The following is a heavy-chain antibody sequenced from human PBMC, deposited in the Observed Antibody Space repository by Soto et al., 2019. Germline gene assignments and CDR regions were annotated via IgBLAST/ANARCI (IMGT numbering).Heavy chain of an antibody. D-gene: IGHD3-3*01. CDR3: ARDPIFGVVIPNNWFDP. CDR1: GFTFTSYG. J-gene: IGHJ5*02. CDR2: ISAYNGNT. V-gene: IGHV1-18*04. Sequence: ASLTVSCKASGFTFTSYGINWVRQAPGQGLEWMGWISAYNGNTNYAQKLQGRVTMTTDTSTSTAYMELRSLRSDDTAVYYCARDPIFGVVIPNNWFDPWGQGTLVTVSS.